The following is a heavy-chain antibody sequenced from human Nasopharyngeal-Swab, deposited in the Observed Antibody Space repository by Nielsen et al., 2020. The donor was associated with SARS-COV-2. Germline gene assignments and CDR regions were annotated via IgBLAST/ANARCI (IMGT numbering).Heavy chain of an antibody. J-gene: IGHJ3*02. V-gene: IGHV4-31*03. Sequence: SETLSLTCTVSGGSISSGGYYWSWIRQHPVKGLEWIGYIYYSGSTYYNPSLKSRVTISVDTSKNQFSLKLSSVTAADTAVYYCARATITMIVVVDAFDIWGQGTMVTVSS. CDR3: ARATITMIVVVDAFDI. D-gene: IGHD3-22*01. CDR2: IYYSGST. CDR1: GGSISSGGYY.